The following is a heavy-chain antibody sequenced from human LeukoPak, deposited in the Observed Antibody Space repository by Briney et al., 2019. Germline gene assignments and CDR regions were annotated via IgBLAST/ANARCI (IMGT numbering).Heavy chain of an antibody. J-gene: IGHJ4*02. V-gene: IGHV3-30*04. CDR1: GFTFSSYA. D-gene: IGHD3-22*01. Sequence: GGSLRLSCAASGFTFSSYAMHWVRQALGKGLEWVAFISYDGSNKYYADSVKGRFTISRDNSKNTLYLQMNSLRAEDTAVYYCARDVDSSGYYYFGYWGQGTLVTVSS. CDR3: ARDVDSSGYYYFGY. CDR2: ISYDGSNK.